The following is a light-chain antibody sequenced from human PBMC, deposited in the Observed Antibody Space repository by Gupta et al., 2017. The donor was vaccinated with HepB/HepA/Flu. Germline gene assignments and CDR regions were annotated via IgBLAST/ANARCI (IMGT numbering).Light chain of an antibody. Sequence: SALTQPASVSGPPGPSLTIPCTGTSSDVGGYNYVSWFQQHPGKAPKLIIYDVSNRPSGVANRFSGSKSGNTASLTISGLQAEDEADYYCSSDTTTSTLVFGGGTKLTVL. V-gene: IGLV2-14*03. CDR1: SSDVGGYNY. CDR2: DVS. CDR3: SSDTTTSTLV. J-gene: IGLJ3*02.